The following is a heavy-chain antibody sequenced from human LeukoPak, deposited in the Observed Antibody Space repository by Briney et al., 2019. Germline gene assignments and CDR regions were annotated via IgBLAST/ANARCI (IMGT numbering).Heavy chain of an antibody. D-gene: IGHD6-19*01. CDR3: ARHSDIAVADTPHFDY. J-gene: IGHJ4*02. CDR2: INHSGST. V-gene: IGHV4-34*01. Sequence: PSETLSLTCAVYGGSFSGYYWSWIRQPPGKGLEWIGEINHSGSTNYNPSLKSRVTISVDTSKNQFSLKLSSVTAADTAVYYCARHSDIAVADTPHFDYWGQGTLVTVSS. CDR1: GGSFSGYY.